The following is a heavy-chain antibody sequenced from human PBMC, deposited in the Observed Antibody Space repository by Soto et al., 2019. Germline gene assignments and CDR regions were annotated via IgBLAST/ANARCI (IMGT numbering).Heavy chain of an antibody. J-gene: IGHJ6*02. D-gene: IGHD3-9*01. Sequence: ASVKVSCKASGYTFTSYGISWVRQAPGQGLEWMGWISAYNGNTNYAQKLQGRVTMTTDTSTSTAYMELRSLRSDDTAVYYCATXGITILFDAPSAGADYYASDVWGQRTTVPVSS. CDR1: GYTFTSYG. CDR3: ATXGITILFDAPSAGADYYASDV. CDR2: ISAYNGNT. V-gene: IGHV1-18*01.